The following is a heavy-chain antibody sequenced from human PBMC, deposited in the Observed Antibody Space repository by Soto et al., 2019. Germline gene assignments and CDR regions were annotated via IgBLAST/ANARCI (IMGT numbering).Heavy chain of an antibody. D-gene: IGHD6-6*01. V-gene: IGHV4-34*01. Sequence: ASETLSLTCSVSGGSFSGYYCSWIRQPPGTGLEWNGEINHSGSTNYNPSLKSRVTISVDTSKNQFSLKLSSVTAADTAVYYCARGKGLEAARRNPRYYYYYGMDVWGQGTTVTVSS. CDR2: INHSGST. J-gene: IGHJ6*02. CDR1: GGSFSGYY. CDR3: ARGKGLEAARRNPRYYYYYGMDV.